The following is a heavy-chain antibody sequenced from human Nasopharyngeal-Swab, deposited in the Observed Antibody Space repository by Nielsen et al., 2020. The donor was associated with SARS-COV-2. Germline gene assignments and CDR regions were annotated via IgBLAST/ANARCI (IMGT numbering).Heavy chain of an antibody. CDR2: IFRSGDV. V-gene: IGHV4-38-2*02. CDR3: ARLGYGDYEADY. Sequence: SETLSLTCTVSGFSITSGYYWGWIRQPPGKGPEYIGSIFRSGDVRYSPSLSSRVTMSVDTSKNQMSLRLRSATAADTAMYYCARLGYGDYEADYWGQGILVTVSP. CDR1: GFSITSGYY. D-gene: IGHD2-21*02. J-gene: IGHJ4*02.